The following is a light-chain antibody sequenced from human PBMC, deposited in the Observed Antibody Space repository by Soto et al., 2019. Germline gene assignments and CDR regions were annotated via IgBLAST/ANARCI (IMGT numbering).Light chain of an antibody. V-gene: IGLV2-14*01. CDR2: EVS. J-gene: IGLJ2*01. CDR1: SSDVGGYNH. Sequence: QSALTQPASASGSPGQSITISCTGTSSDVGGYNHVSWYQQYPGKAPKLIIFEVSDRPSGISNRFSGSKSANTASLSISGLQAEDEADYYCSSYKRGATLVFGGGTKVTVL. CDR3: SSYKRGATLV.